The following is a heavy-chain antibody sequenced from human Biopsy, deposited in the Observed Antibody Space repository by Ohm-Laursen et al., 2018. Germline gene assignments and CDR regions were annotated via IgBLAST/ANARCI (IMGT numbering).Heavy chain of an antibody. Sequence: SLTLSLTCRAFSGSVCISNYFWHWIRQTPGWVLEWIGFIYTTESTNYNPSLKSRVTISLDTSKNQFSLELSSVIPSDTAVYYCAIDRVPRRGVMPVYYYGMDVWGQGSTVTVSS. CDR2: IYTTEST. V-gene: IGHV4-61*01. J-gene: IGHJ6*02. D-gene: IGHD2-21*01. CDR1: SGSVCISNYF. CDR3: AIDRVPRRGVMPVYYYGMDV.